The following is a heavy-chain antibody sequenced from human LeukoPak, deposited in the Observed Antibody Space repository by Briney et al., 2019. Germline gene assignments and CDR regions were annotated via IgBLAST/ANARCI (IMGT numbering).Heavy chain of an antibody. CDR1: GFTFSSYS. V-gene: IGHV3-21*01. D-gene: IGHD2-2*01. Sequence: KSGGSLRLSCAASGFTFSSYSMNWVRQAPGKGLEWVSSISSSSSYIYYADSVKGRFTISRDNAKNSLYLQMNSLRAEDTAVYYCARVKSGWVPAAIGLVYGMDVWGQGTTVTVSS. CDR2: ISSSSSYI. J-gene: IGHJ6*02. CDR3: ARVKSGWVPAAIGLVYGMDV.